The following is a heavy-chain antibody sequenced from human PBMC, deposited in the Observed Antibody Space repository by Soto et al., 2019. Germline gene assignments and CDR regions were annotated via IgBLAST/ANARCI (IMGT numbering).Heavy chain of an antibody. Sequence: PSETMSLTCTVSGANISSGAYYWNRIRQHPGKGLEWIGYLYYSGSTYYNPSLKSRVTIAVDTSKNQFSLKLSSVTAADTAVYYCASSVDPWGQGTQVTVSS. CDR3: ASSVDP. CDR1: GANISSGAYY. V-gene: IGHV4-31*03. J-gene: IGHJ5*02. CDR2: LYYSGST. D-gene: IGHD6-25*01.